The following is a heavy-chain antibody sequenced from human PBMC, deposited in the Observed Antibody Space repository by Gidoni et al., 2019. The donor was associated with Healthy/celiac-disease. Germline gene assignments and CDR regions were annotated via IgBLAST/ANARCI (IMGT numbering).Heavy chain of an antibody. J-gene: IGHJ4*02. CDR1: GGTFSSYT. CDR3: ATGGEFGY. D-gene: IGHD3-10*01. V-gene: IGHV1-69*02. Sequence: QAQMGQPGAEVKKPGSSVKVSCKASGGTFSSYTISWVRQAPGQGLEWMGRFIPILGIANDAQKFQGSVTIAADKSTSTADMELGSLRSEDTAVYYCATGGEFGYWGQGTLVTVSS. CDR2: FIPILGIA.